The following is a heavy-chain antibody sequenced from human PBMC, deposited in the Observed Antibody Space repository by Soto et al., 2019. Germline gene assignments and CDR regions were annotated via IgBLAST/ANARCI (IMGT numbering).Heavy chain of an antibody. CDR1: GFTFSNAW. Sequence: GSLRLSCAASGFTFSNAWMSWVRQAPGKGLEWVGRIKSKTDGGTTDYAAPVKGRFTISRDDSKNTLYLQMNSLKTEDTAVYYCTTVVRRGRNDYGERVISGQGTMVTVS. CDR3: TTVVRRGRNDYGERVI. D-gene: IGHD4-17*01. CDR2: IKSKTDGGTT. V-gene: IGHV3-15*01. J-gene: IGHJ3*02.